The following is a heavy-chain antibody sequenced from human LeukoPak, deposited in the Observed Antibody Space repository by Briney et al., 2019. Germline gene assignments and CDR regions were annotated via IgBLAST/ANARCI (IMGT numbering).Heavy chain of an antibody. CDR1: GFTFNSYG. Sequence: GRSLRLSCAASGFTFNSYGMHWVRQAPGKGLEWVAVISYDGSNKYSADSVKGRFTISRDNSKNTLYLQMNSLRAEDTAVYYCTTDHGFHYGAYFDYWGQGTLVTVSS. V-gene: IGHV3-30*03. CDR2: ISYDGSNK. CDR3: TTDHGFHYGAYFDY. J-gene: IGHJ4*02. D-gene: IGHD4-17*01.